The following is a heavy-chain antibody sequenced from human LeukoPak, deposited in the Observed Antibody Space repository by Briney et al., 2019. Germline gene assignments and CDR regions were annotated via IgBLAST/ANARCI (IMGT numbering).Heavy chain of an antibody. CDR1: GGSISSYY. J-gene: IGHJ4*02. CDR3: ARFRTRLNGRRAWYFDY. D-gene: IGHD1-1*01. CDR2: IYYSGST. V-gene: IGHV4-59*01. Sequence: PSETLSLTCTVSGGSISSYYWSWIRQPPGKGLEWIGYIYYSGSTNYNPSLKSRVTISVDTSKNQFSLKLSSVTAADTAVYYCARFRTRLNGRRAWYFDYWGQGTLVTVSS.